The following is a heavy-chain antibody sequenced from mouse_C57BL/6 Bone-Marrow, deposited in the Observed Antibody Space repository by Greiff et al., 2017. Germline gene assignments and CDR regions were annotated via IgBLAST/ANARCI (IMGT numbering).Heavy chain of an antibody. Sequence: QVQLQQPGAELVMPGASVKLSCKASGYTFTSYWMHWVKQRPGQGLEWIGEIDPSDSYTNYNQKFKGKSTLTVDKSSSTAYMQLSSLTSEDSAVYYCARYDYDGWDYWGQGTTLTVSS. D-gene: IGHD2-4*01. CDR3: ARYDYDGWDY. V-gene: IGHV1-69*01. CDR2: IDPSDSYT. J-gene: IGHJ2*01. CDR1: GYTFTSYW.